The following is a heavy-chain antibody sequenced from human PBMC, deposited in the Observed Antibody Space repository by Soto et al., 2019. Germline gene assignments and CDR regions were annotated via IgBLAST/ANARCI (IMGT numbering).Heavy chain of an antibody. Sequence: LRLSCSASVLTFSSLEINCWCQAPGKGLEWVSYITRSGSPIYNADSVKGRFTRSRDNAKNSLYLQMSRLKAEDTAVYYCSRAKYDFWSMSFDSWGQGTLVTVSS. D-gene: IGHD3-3*01. V-gene: IGHV3-48*03. CDR2: ITRSGSPI. J-gene: IGHJ5*01. CDR3: SRAKYDFWSMSFDS. CDR1: VLTFSSLE.